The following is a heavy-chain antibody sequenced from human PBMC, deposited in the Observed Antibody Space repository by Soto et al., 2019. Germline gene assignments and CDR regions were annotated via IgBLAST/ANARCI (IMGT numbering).Heavy chain of an antibody. V-gene: IGHV3-23*01. D-gene: IGHD3-22*01. CDR1: GFTFSSYA. CDR3: AKDGTMILRGSFDI. J-gene: IGHJ3*02. CDR2: IGGSGGST. Sequence: GGSLRLSCAASGFTFSSYAMSWVRQAPGKGLEWVSAIGGSGGSTYYAGSVKGRFTISRDNSKNTLYLQMNSLTAEDSAVYSCAKDGTMILRGSFDIWGQGTTVTVSS.